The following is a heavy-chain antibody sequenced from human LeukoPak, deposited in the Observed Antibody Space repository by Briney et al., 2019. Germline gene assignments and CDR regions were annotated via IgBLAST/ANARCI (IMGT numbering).Heavy chain of an antibody. J-gene: IGHJ6*03. V-gene: IGHV3-11*01. CDR2: ISSSGSAI. Sequence: SGASLRLSCAASGFTFSDYYMTWIRQPPGKGLEWFSYISSSGSAIKYAYSVKGRFSISRDNAKNSLYLQMNSLRAEDTAVYYCAAVQMERSSWYDYYYMDVWGNGTTVTVSS. D-gene: IGHD3-3*01. CDR1: GFTFSDYY. CDR3: AAVQMERSSWYDYYYMDV.